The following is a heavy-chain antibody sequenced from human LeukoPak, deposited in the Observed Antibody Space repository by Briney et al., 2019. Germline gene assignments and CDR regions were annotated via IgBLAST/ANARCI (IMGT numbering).Heavy chain of an antibody. Sequence: GASVKVSCKASGYTLTGYYMHWVRQAPGQGLEWMGWINPNSGGTNYAQKFQGRVTMTRDTSISTAYMELSRLRSDDTAVYYCARVGLLWFGESNYYYYGMDVWGQGTTVTVSS. J-gene: IGHJ6*02. CDR2: INPNSGGT. V-gene: IGHV1-2*02. D-gene: IGHD3-10*01. CDR1: GYTLTGYY. CDR3: ARVGLLWFGESNYYYYGMDV.